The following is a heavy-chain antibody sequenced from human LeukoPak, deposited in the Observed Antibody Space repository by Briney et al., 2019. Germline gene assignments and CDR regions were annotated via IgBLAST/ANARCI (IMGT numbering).Heavy chain of an antibody. D-gene: IGHD3-3*01. CDR2: IYTSGST. V-gene: IGHV4-4*07. J-gene: IGHJ3*02. CDR1: GGSISSYY. CDR3: ARVMGLRFLEWPHDAFDI. Sequence: PSETLSLTCTVSGGSISSYYWSWIRQPAGKGLEWIGRIYTSGSTNYNPSLKSRVTMSVDTSKNQFSLKLSSVTAADTAVYYCARVMGLRFLEWPHDAFDIWGQGTMVTVSS.